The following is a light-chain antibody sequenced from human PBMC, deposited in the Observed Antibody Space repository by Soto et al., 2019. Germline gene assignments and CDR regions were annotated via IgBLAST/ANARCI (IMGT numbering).Light chain of an antibody. V-gene: IGLV2-23*01. CDR3: CSYAGTSTWV. Sequence: QSALTQPASLSGSPGQSITISCTGTSSDIGAYDYVSWFQQHPGKAPKLMISEGTRRPSGVSDRFYGSKSGNTASLTISGLQAEDEADYYCCSYAGTSTWVFGGGTQLTVL. CDR2: EGT. J-gene: IGLJ3*02. CDR1: SSDIGAYDY.